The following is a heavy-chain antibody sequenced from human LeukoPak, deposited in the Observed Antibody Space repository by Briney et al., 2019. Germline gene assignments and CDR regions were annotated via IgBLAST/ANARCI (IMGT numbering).Heavy chain of an antibody. V-gene: IGHV3-48*04. Sequence: PGGSLRLSCAASGFTFSSYSMNWVRQAPGRGLEWVSYISGSSSTIYYADSVKGRFTISRDNAKNSLYLQMNSLRAEDTAVYYCAKDFYCSSTSCPPAFDIWGQGTMVTVSS. CDR3: AKDFYCSSTSCPPAFDI. CDR2: ISGSSSTI. CDR1: GFTFSSYS. J-gene: IGHJ3*02. D-gene: IGHD2-2*01.